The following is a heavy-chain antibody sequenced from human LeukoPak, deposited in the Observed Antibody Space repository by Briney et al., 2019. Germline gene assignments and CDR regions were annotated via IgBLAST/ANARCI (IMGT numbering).Heavy chain of an antibody. V-gene: IGHV1-18*01. D-gene: IGHD6-13*01. CDR3: ARDARGGIYDY. CDR1: GYTFTNYG. Sequence: ASVKVSCXASGYTFTNYGISWVRQARGQGLEWMGWISAYNGNTNYAQKLQGRVTMTTDTSTSTAYMELRSLRSDDTAVYYCARDARGGIYDYWGQGTLVTVSS. CDR2: ISAYNGNT. J-gene: IGHJ4*02.